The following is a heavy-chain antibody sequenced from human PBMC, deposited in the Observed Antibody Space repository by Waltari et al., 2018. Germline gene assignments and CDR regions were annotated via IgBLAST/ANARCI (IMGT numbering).Heavy chain of an antibody. J-gene: IGHJ4*02. CDR2: ISSSSSYI. D-gene: IGHD6-13*01. Sequence: EVQLVESGGGLVKPGGSLRLSCAASGFTFSRYSMNWVRQAPGKGLEWVSFISSSSSYIYYADSVKGRFTISRDNAKNSLYLQMNSLRAEDTAVYYCARAIAAAGADFDYWGQGTLVTVSS. CDR1: GFTFSRYS. CDR3: ARAIAAAGADFDY. V-gene: IGHV3-21*01.